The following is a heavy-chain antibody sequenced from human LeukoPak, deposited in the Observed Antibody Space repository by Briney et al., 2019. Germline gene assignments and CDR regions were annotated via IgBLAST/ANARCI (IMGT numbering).Heavy chain of an antibody. CDR1: GGTFSSYA. Sequence: SVKVSCKASGGTFSSYAISWVRQAPGQGLEWMGRIIPILGIANYAQKFQGRVTITADKSTSTAYMELSSLRSEDTAVYYCARGGSSRQGYFDYWGQGTLVTVSS. D-gene: IGHD5/OR15-5a*01. J-gene: IGHJ4*02. CDR3: ARGGSSRQGYFDY. CDR2: IIPILGIA. V-gene: IGHV1-69*04.